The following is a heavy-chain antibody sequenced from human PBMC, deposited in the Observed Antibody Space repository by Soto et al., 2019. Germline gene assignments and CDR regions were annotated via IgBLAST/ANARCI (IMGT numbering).Heavy chain of an antibody. CDR1: GFTFSSYE. D-gene: IGHD2-8*02. Sequence: GGSLRLSCAASGFTFSSYEMNWVRQAPGKGLEWVSYISSSGSTIYHADSVKGRFIISRDNAKNSLYLQMNSLRAEDTAVYYCSLVPILDPWGQGTLVTVSS. V-gene: IGHV3-48*03. CDR2: ISSSGSTI. J-gene: IGHJ5*02. CDR3: SLVPILDP.